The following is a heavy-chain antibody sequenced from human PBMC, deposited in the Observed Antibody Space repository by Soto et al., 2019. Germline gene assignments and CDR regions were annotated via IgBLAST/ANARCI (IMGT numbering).Heavy chain of an antibody. J-gene: IGHJ5*02. Sequence: SETLSLACTVSGGAINSYYSTWIRQPAGKRLEWIGRLYSSGSTKYNPSLQSRVTMSLDTSKNQFSLRVTSVTAADTAVYYCARGQRFSDWFDPWGQGTLVTVSS. V-gene: IGHV4-4*07. CDR3: ARGQRFSDWFDP. CDR2: LYSSGST. CDR1: GGAINSYY. D-gene: IGHD3-3*01.